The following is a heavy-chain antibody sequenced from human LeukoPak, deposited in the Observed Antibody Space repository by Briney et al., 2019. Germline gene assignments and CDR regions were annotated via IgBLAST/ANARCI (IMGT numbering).Heavy chain of an antibody. CDR1: GCSISSSSYY. J-gene: IGHJ4*02. V-gene: IGHV4-39*01. D-gene: IGHD6-19*01. CDR2: IYYSGST. Sequence: PSETLSLTCTVSGCSISSSSYYWGWIRQPPGKGLEWIGSIYYSGSTYYNPSLKSRVTISVDTSKNQFSLKLTSVTAADTAVYYSARHASVSGNWPRPLDYWGQGSLVTVSS. CDR3: ARHASVSGNWPRPLDY.